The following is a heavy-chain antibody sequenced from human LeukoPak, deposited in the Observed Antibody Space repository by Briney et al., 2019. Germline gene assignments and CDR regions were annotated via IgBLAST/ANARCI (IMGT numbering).Heavy chain of an antibody. CDR1: GFTLSSHW. CDR3: ARDATPDGIIFDY. CDR2: INQDGSEK. Sequence: GGSLRLSCAASGFTLSSHWMNWVRLTPGKGLEWVANINQDGSEKYYVDSVKGRFTISRDNAKNSLYLQMNSLRAEDTAVYYCARDATPDGIIFDYWGQGTLVTVSS. J-gene: IGHJ4*02. D-gene: IGHD3-16*01. V-gene: IGHV3-7*05.